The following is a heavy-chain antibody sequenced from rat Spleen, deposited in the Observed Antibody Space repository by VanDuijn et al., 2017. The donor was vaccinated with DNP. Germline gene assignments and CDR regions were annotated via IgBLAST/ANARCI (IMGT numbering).Heavy chain of an antibody. CDR3: ARVQLGYYAMDA. V-gene: IGHV5S10*01. CDR1: GFTFSDHN. Sequence: EVQLVESGGGLVQPGRSLKLSCAASGFTFSDHNMAWVRQAPKKGLEWVATIIYDGSRTYYRDSVKGRFTISRDNAKSTLYLQMDSLRSEDTATYYCARVQLGYYAMDAWGQGTSVTVSS. CDR2: IIYDGSRT. D-gene: IGHD5-1*01. J-gene: IGHJ4*01.